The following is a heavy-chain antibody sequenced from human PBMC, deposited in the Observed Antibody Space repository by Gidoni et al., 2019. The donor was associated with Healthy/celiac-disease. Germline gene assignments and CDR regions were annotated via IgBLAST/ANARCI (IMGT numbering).Heavy chain of an antibody. D-gene: IGHD3-22*01. J-gene: IGHJ4*02. V-gene: IGHV3-9*01. CDR2: ISWNSGSI. Sequence: EVQLVESGGGLVPPGRSLALSCADSGFTLDDYAMHWARQAPGRGLEWVSGISWNSGSIGDADSVKGRFTISRDNAKNSLYLQMNSLGAEDTALYYCAKDMDSSGYYYVRGIDYWGQGTLVTVSS. CDR1: GFTLDDYA. CDR3: AKDMDSSGYYYVRGIDY.